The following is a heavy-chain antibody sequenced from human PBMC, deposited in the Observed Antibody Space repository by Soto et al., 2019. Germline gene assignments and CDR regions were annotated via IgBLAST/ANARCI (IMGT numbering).Heavy chain of an antibody. CDR3: ARRVFWCGYSKYYYSMDV. Sequence: QVQLVQSGAEVKKPGSSVKVSCKASGGTFSSYAISWVRQAPGQGLEWMGGIIPIFGTANYAQKFQRRVTITADESTSTGYMELSSLRSENTAVYYCARRVFWCGYSKYYYSMDVWGHGTTVTVS. CDR2: IIPIFGTA. D-gene: IGHD3-3*01. V-gene: IGHV1-69*01. CDR1: GGTFSSYA. J-gene: IGHJ6*02.